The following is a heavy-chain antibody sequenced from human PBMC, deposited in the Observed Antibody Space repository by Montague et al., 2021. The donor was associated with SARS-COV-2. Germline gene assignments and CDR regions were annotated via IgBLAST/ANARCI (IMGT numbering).Heavy chain of an antibody. J-gene: IGHJ4*02. Sequence: SETLSTCTVSGGSISSYYWSWIRQPPGKGLEWIGYIYYSGSTNYNPSLKSPVTISVDTSKNQFSLKLSSVTAADTAVYYCARGDVEMATIKSGGPFYHFDYWGQGTLVTVSS. CDR1: GGSISSYY. CDR3: ARGDVEMATIKSGGPFYHFDY. CDR2: IYYSGST. V-gene: IGHV4-59*13. D-gene: IGHD5-24*01.